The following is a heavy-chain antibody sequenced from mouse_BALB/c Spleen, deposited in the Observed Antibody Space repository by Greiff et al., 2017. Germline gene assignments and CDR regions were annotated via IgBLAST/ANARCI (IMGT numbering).Heavy chain of an antibody. V-gene: IGHV1S135*01. CDR1: GYSFTDYN. CDR3: ARSGGITTVPARGYFDV. CDR2: IDPYNGGT. D-gene: IGHD1-1*01. Sequence: EVQLQESGPELVKPGASVKVSCKASGYSFTDYNMYWVKQSHGKSLEWIGYIDPYNGGTSYNQKFKGKATLTVDKSSSTAFMHLNSLTSEDSAVYYCARSGGITTVPARGYFDVWGAGTTVTVSS. J-gene: IGHJ1*01.